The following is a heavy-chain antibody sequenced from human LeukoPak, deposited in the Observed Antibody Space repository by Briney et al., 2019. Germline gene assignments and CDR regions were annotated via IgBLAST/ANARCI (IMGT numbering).Heavy chain of an antibody. J-gene: IGHJ5*02. V-gene: IGHV4-39*01. CDR1: GGSISSSSYY. CDR2: IYYSGST. CDR3: ARQPRVLRFLEWLLYSWFDP. D-gene: IGHD3-3*01. Sequence: SETLSLTCTVSGGSISSSSYYWGWIRQPPGKGLEWIGSIYYSGSTYYNPSLKSRVTISVDTSKNQFSLKLSSETAADTAVYYCARQPRVLRFLEWLLYSWFDPWGRGTLVTVSS.